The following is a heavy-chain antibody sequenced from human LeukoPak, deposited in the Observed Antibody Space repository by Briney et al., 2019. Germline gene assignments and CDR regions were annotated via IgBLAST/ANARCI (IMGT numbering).Heavy chain of an antibody. CDR3: AKGRNPGYSSGWYDY. J-gene: IGHJ4*02. Sequence: PGRSLRLSCAASGFTFDDYAMHWVRQAPGKGLEWVSGISWNSGSIGYADSVEGRFTISRDNAKNSLYLQMNSLRAEDTALYYCAKGRNPGYSSGWYDYWGQGTLVTVSS. CDR2: ISWNSGSI. V-gene: IGHV3-9*01. CDR1: GFTFDDYA. D-gene: IGHD6-19*01.